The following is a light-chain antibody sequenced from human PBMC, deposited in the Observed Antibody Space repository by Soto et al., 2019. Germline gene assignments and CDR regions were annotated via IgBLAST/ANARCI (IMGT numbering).Light chain of an antibody. Sequence: EIAVTQSPVTLSVSPGERATLSCRASQSVSNNLAWYQQKPGQAPRLLIYGASIRATGIPVRFSGSGSGTEFTLTISSLQSEDFAVYYCQQDGTFGPGTKVDF. J-gene: IGKJ3*01. CDR2: GAS. CDR1: QSVSNN. V-gene: IGKV3-15*01. CDR3: QQDGT.